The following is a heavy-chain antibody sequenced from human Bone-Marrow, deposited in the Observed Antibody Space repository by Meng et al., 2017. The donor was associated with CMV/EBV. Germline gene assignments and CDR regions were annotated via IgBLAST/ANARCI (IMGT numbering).Heavy chain of an antibody. CDR2: IRSKANSYAT. Sequence: GSGLTFRGSAIHWVRQGSGKGLEWVGRIRSKANSYATAYAASVKGRFTISRDDSKNTAYLQMNSLKTEDTAVYYCTRHALVVGWFDPWGQGTLVTVSS. V-gene: IGHV3-73*01. CDR3: TRHALVVGWFDP. D-gene: IGHD2-21*01. CDR1: GLTFRGSA. J-gene: IGHJ5*02.